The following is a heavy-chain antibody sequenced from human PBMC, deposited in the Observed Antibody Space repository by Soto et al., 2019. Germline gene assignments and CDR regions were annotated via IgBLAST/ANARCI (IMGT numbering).Heavy chain of an antibody. CDR3: ARGSMYEYSSSSIYYYYYYMDV. J-gene: IGHJ6*03. CDR1: GGSFSGYY. Sequence: SETLSLTCAVYGGSFSGYYWSWIRQPPGKGLEWIGEINHSGSTNYNPSLKSRVTISVDTSKNQFSLKLSSVTAADTAVYYCARGSMYEYSSSSIYYYYYYMDVWGKGTTVTVSS. V-gene: IGHV4-34*01. D-gene: IGHD6-6*01. CDR2: INHSGST.